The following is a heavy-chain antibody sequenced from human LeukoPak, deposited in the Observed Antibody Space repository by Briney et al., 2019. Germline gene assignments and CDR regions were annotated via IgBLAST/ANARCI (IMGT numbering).Heavy chain of an antibody. Sequence: ASVKVSCKASGYTFTSYGISWVRQAPGQGLEWMGWISAYNGNTNYAQKLQGRVTMTTDTSTTTAYMELRSLRSDDTAVYYCGRVIESRYSTSSGRGDCFDPWGQGTLVTVSS. CDR2: ISAYNGNT. CDR1: GYTFTSYG. D-gene: IGHD6-6*01. J-gene: IGHJ5*02. CDR3: GRVIESRYSTSSGRGDCFDP. V-gene: IGHV1-18*01.